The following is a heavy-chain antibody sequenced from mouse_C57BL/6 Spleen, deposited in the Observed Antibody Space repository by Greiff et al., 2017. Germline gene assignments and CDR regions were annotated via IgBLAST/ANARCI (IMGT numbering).Heavy chain of an antibody. CDR3: TRGRGYYLYTMDY. CDR1: GYTFTDYE. V-gene: IGHV1-15*01. CDR2: IDPETGGT. Sequence: QVQLQQSGAELVRPGASVTLSCKASGYTFTDYEMHWVKQTPVHGLEWIGAIDPETGGTAYNQKFKGKAILTADKSSSTAYMELRSLTSEDSAVDYCTRGRGYYLYTMDYWGQGTSVTVSS. J-gene: IGHJ4*01. D-gene: IGHD2-3*01.